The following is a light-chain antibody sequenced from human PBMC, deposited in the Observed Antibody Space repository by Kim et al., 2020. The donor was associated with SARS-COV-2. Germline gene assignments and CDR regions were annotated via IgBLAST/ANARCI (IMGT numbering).Light chain of an antibody. J-gene: IGKJ4*01. Sequence: EIVMTQSPATLSVSPGERATLSCRASQSVSSNLAWYQQKPGQAPRLLIYGASTRATGIPARFSGSGSGTEFTLTISSLQSEDFAVYYCQQYNNWPPLLTFGGGTKLEI. CDR3: QQYNNWPPLLT. CDR2: GAS. CDR1: QSVSSN. V-gene: IGKV3-15*01.